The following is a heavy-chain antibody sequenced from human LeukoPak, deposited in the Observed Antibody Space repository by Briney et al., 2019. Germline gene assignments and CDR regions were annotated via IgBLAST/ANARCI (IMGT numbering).Heavy chain of an antibody. CDR3: SRNGLVDFDY. Sequence: GGSLRLSCTTSGFAFDDFAMSWVRQPAGKGLEWVGFIRRRAYGGAAEYAASVKGRFIISRDDSKGIAYLQVNSLKTEDTAVYYCSRNGLVDFDYWGQGSRVIVSP. CDR1: GFAFDDFA. V-gene: IGHV3-49*04. CDR2: IRRRAYGGAA. J-gene: IGHJ4*02.